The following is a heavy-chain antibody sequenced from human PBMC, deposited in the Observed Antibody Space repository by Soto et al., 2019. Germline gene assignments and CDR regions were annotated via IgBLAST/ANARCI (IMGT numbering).Heavy chain of an antibody. CDR2: IIPIFGTA. D-gene: IGHD2-15*01. CDR3: ASRGVVVVAASPVNEDDYYYFGMDV. CDR1: GGTFSSYA. Sequence: SVKVSCKASGGTFSSYAISWVRQAPGQGLEWMGGIIPIFGTANYAQKFQGRVTITADESTSTAYMELSSLRSEDTAVYYCASRGVVVVAASPVNEDDYYYFGMDVWGQGTTVTVSS. V-gene: IGHV1-69*13. J-gene: IGHJ6*02.